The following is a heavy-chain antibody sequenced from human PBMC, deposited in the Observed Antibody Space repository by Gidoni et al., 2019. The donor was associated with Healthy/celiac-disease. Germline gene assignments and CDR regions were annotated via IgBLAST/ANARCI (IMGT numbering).Heavy chain of an antibody. CDR2: IYTSGST. CDR3: AAGDYGDYDFRY. CDR1: GGSISSGSYY. D-gene: IGHD4-17*01. J-gene: IGHJ4*02. V-gene: IGHV4-61*02. Sequence: QVQLQESGPGLVKPSQTLSLTCTVSGGSISSGSYYWSWIRQPAGKGLEWIGRIYTSGSTNYNPSLKSRVTISVDTSKNQFSLKLSSVTAADTAVYYCAAGDYGDYDFRYWGQGTLVTVSS.